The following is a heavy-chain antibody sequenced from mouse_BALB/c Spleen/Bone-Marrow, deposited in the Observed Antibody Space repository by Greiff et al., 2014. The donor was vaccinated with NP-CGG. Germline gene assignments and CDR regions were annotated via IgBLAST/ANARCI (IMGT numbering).Heavy chain of an antibody. J-gene: IGHJ4*01. Sequence: EVHLVESGGGLVEPGGSLKLSCTASGFTFSDYYMYWVRQTPEKRLEWVATISDGGIYTYQPDSVKGRFTISGDNAKNNLYLQMSSLKSEDTAMYYCARSGEKYGALDYSGQGTSVTVSS. D-gene: IGHD1-1*02. CDR2: ISDGGIYT. V-gene: IGHV5-4*02. CDR3: ARSGEKYGALDY. CDR1: GFTFSDYY.